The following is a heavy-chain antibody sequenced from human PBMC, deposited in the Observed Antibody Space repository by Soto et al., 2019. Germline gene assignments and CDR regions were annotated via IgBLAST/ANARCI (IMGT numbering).Heavy chain of an antibody. CDR1: GFTLDAYA. D-gene: IGHD6-13*01. V-gene: IGHV3-9*01. CDR3: VKDESINWYSGHFRH. CDR2: VKWNSGSI. J-gene: IGHJ1*01. Sequence: EVQLLESGGGLVQPGRYLRLSSAASGFTLDAYARHSVRQVTGKGLEWVSGVKWNSGSIGYADSVKGRFAISRDNAKNSLHLQMNSLRAEDTAFYYCVKDESINWYSGHFRHWGQGTLVTISS.